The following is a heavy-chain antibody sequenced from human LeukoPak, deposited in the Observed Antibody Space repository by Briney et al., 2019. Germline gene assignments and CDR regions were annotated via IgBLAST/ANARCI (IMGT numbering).Heavy chain of an antibody. J-gene: IGHJ4*02. CDR2: IQHSGRA. V-gene: IGHV4-4*02. Sequence: SGTLSLTCAVSGGSISSNWWSWVRQPPGKGLEWTGEIQHSGRANYNPSLKSRVTISVDKSKNQFSLNLYSVTAADTAMYYCARDESDFSKVAYWGQGTLVIVSS. D-gene: IGHD2-21*01. CDR3: ARDESDFSKVAY. CDR1: GGSISSNW.